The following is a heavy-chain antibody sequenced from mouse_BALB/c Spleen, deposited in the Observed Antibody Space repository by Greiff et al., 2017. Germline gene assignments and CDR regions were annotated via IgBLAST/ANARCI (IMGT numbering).Heavy chain of an antibody. CDR3: ARYPPKLGQGWFAY. CDR1: GDSITSGY. V-gene: IGHV3-8*02. D-gene: IGHD4-1*01. J-gene: IGHJ3*01. CDR2: ISYSGST. Sequence: EVQVVESGPSLVKPSQTLSLTCSVTGDSITSGYWNWIRKFPGNKLEYMGYISYSGSTYYNPSLKSRISITRDTSKNQYYLQLNSVTTEDTATYYCARYPPKLGQGWFAYWGQGTLVTVSA.